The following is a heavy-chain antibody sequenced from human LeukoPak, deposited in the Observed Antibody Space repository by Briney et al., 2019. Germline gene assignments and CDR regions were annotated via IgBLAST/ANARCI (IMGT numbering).Heavy chain of an antibody. V-gene: IGHV4-34*01. CDR2: IDHSGTT. CDR1: GASFRNYY. Sequence: SETLSLTCAVYGASFRNYYWSWIRQPPGKGLEWLGEIDHSGTTNYHPSRKSRVTISLDTSKNHFSLKVTSVTAADTAVYYCARSGTYQYSSTSVYWGQGTLVTVSS. J-gene: IGHJ4*02. D-gene: IGHD6-13*01. CDR3: ARSGTYQYSSTSVY.